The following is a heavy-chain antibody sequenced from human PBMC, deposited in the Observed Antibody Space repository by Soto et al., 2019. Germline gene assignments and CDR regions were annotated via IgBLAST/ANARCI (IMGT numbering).Heavy chain of an antibody. CDR1: GYTFTGYY. CDR2: INPNSGGT. J-gene: IGHJ4*02. CDR3: ARDPTVTTLAGWTYYFHY. Sequence: ASVKVSCKASGYTFTGYYMHWVRQAPGQGLEWMGWINPNSGGTNYAQKFQGRVTMTRDTSISTAYMELSRLRSDDTAVYYCARDPTVTTLAGWTYYFHYWGQGTLVTVSS. V-gene: IGHV1-2*02. D-gene: IGHD4-17*01.